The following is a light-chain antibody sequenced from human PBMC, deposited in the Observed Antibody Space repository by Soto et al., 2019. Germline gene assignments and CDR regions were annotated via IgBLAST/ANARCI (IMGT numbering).Light chain of an antibody. CDR3: LQHGNSPWT. Sequence: EIVLTQSPATLSLSPGERATLSCGASQSVSGNFLAWYQHKPGLAPRLLIYDASSRPTGIPARFSGSGSGTDFTLTISRLEPEDFAVYYCLQHGNSPWTLGQGTKVEIK. J-gene: IGKJ1*01. CDR2: DAS. CDR1: QSVSGNF. V-gene: IGKV3D-20*01.